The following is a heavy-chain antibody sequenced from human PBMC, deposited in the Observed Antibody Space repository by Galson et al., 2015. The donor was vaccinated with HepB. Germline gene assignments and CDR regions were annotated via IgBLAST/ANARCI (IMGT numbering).Heavy chain of an antibody. J-gene: IGHJ4*02. D-gene: IGHD1-1*01. CDR3: ARDFKWNYDH. CDR1: GFSFSTNN. V-gene: IGHV3-30-3*01. Sequence: SLRLSCAASGFSFSTNNMHWVRQAPVKGLGWLAIISPDGNTAFYADSVKGRFTISRDNSKSTLFLQVDSLRPEDTAVYYCARDFKWNYDHWGQGTLVTFSS. CDR2: ISPDGNTA.